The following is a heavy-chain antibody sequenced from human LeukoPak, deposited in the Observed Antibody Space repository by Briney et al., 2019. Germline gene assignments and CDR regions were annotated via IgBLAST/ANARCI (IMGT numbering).Heavy chain of an antibody. CDR2: IYWNDVK. V-gene: IGHV2-5*01. D-gene: IGHD3-10*01. J-gene: IGHJ6*03. Sequence: CGPTLLKPTPTLTLTFTFSGFSLRTSGVGVGWIRQPPGKALEWLTLIYWNDVKRYSPSLKSRLTITKDTSKNQVVLTMTNMDPVDTATYYCARWTMVRGDDQYYMDVWGKGTTVTISS. CDR3: ARWTMVRGDDQYYMDV. CDR1: GFSLRTSGVG.